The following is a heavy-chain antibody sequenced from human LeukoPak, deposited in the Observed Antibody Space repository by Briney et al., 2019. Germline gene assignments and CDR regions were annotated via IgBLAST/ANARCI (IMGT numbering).Heavy chain of an antibody. J-gene: IGHJ6*03. D-gene: IGHD3-3*01. V-gene: IGHV1-18*01. CDR3: ARVVGTPYYDFWSGSYYMDV. CDR1: GYTFTSCG. Sequence: ASVKVSCKASGYTFTSCGISWVRQAPGQGLEWMGWISAYNGNTNYAQKLQGRVTMTTDTSTSTAYMELRSLRSDDTAVYYCARVVGTPYYDFWSGSYYMDVWGKGTTVTVSS. CDR2: ISAYNGNT.